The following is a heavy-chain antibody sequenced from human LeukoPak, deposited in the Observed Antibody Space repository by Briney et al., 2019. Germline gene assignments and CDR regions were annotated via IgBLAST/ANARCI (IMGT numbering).Heavy chain of an antibody. D-gene: IGHD5-18*01. CDR1: GYSLTTYY. Sequence: ASVKVSCKASGYSLTTYYMHWVRQAPGQGLEWMAIINPSGGGTKYAQKLQGRVTMTTDTSTSTAYMELRSLRSDDTAVYYCARDLNTAMVFYYFDYWGQGTLVTVSS. V-gene: IGHV1-46*01. J-gene: IGHJ4*02. CDR3: ARDLNTAMVFYYFDY. CDR2: INPSGGGT.